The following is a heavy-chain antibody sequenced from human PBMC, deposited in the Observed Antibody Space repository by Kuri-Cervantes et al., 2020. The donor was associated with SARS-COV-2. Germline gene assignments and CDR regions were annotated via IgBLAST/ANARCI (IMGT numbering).Heavy chain of an antibody. CDR2: IGGSGVRT. V-gene: IGHV3-23*01. J-gene: IGHJ6*02. CDR1: GFTFSSYA. D-gene: IGHD1-1*01. CDR3: ARTGLPGWYYYYGMDV. Sequence: GGSLRLSCAAPGFTFSSYAMNWVRQAPGKGLEWVSVIGGSGVRTNYADSVKGRFTISRDNAKNSLYLQMNSLRAEDTAVYYCARTGLPGWYYYYGMDVWGQGTTVTVSS.